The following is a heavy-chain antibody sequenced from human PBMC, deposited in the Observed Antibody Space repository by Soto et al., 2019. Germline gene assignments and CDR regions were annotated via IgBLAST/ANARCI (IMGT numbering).Heavy chain of an antibody. CDR3: AKCLRYDSSGYYSYFDY. Sequence: GGSLRLSCAASGFTFSSYAMRWVRQAPGKGLEWVSAISGSGGSTYYADSVKGRFTISRDNSKNTLYLQMNSLRAEDTAVYYCAKCLRYDSSGYYSYFDYWGQGTLVTVSS. CDR2: ISGSGGST. D-gene: IGHD3-22*01. CDR1: GFTFSSYA. J-gene: IGHJ4*02. V-gene: IGHV3-23*01.